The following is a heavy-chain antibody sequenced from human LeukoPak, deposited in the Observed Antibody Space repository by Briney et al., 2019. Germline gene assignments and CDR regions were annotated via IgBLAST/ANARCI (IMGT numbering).Heavy chain of an antibody. CDR3: ARDPSSTGYADY. CDR1: GFTFSNYE. CDR2: ISSSGSTI. J-gene: IGHJ4*02. D-gene: IGHD3-9*01. Sequence: PGGSLRLSCVASGFTFSNYEMNWARQAPGKGLEWVSYISSSGSTIYYADSVKGRFTISRDNAKNSLYLQMNSPRAEDTAVYYCARDPSSTGYADYWGQGTLVTVSS. V-gene: IGHV3-48*03.